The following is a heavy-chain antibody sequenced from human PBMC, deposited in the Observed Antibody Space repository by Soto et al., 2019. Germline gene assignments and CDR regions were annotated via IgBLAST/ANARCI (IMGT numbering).Heavy chain of an antibody. Sequence: GGSLRLSCAASGFTFSLFAMSWVRQSPGKGLEWVSTISGSGGSTYYADAVKGRFTISRDNSMDTLYLQMKSLRVEDTARYYCAKEVSLGSTVDLGYWGQGSLVTVSS. CDR1: GFTFSLFA. V-gene: IGHV3-23*01. J-gene: IGHJ4*02. D-gene: IGHD7-27*01. CDR2: ISGSGGST. CDR3: AKEVSLGSTVDLGY.